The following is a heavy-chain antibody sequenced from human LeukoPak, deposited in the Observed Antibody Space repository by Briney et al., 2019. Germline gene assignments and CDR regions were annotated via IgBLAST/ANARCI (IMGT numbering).Heavy chain of an antibody. CDR2: LIASGART. Sequence: GGSLRLSCAASGYTFSGYAWGWVRQAPGKGLEWVSGLIASGARTFHADSVKGRSTISSDNSKNTLYLQMNSLRAEDTAIYYCAKGGPRSSSGWNDYWGQGTLVTVSS. CDR3: AKGGPRSSSGWNDY. D-gene: IGHD6-19*01. V-gene: IGHV3-23*01. J-gene: IGHJ4*02. CDR1: GYTFSGYA.